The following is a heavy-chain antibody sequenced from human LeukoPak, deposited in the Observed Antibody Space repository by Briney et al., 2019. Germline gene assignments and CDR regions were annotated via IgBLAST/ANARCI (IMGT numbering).Heavy chain of an antibody. CDR1: GYTFTGYY. CDR3: ARDRVSVAGTYYYYMDV. V-gene: IGHV1-2*02. Sequence: ASVKVSCKASGYTFTGYYMHWVRQAPGQGLEWMGWINPNSGGTNYAQKFQGRVTMTRDTSISTAYMELSRLRSDDTAVYYCARDRVSVAGTYYYYMDVWGKGTTVTVSS. D-gene: IGHD6-19*01. J-gene: IGHJ6*03. CDR2: INPNSGGT.